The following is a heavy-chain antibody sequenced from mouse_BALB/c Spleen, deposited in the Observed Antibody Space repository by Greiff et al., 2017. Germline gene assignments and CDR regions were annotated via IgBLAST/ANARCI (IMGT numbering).Heavy chain of an antibody. D-gene: IGHD2-4*01. CDR2: ISYSGST. J-gene: IGHJ4*01. CDR1: GYSITSDYA. V-gene: IGHV3-2*02. CDR3: AREGMITTGAMDH. Sequence: EVKLQESGPGLVKPSQSLSLTCTVTGYSITSDYAWNWIRQFPGNKLEWMGYISYSGSTSYNPSLKSRISITRDTSKNQFFLQLNSVTTEDTATYYCAREGMITTGAMDHWGQGTSVTVSS.